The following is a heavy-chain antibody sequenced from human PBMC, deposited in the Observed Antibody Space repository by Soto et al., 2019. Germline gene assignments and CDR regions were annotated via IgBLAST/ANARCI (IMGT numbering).Heavy chain of an antibody. V-gene: IGHV1-3*01. CDR3: ARDLSTVYYDFWSGPFDY. Sequence: GASVKVPCKASGYTFTSYAMHWVRQAPGQRLGWMGWINAGNVHTKYSQKFQRRVSITRDASAGTAYMELSSLRSEDTAVYYCARDLSTVYYDFWSGPFDYWGQGTLITVSS. D-gene: IGHD3-3*01. CDR2: INAGNVHT. J-gene: IGHJ4*02. CDR1: GYTFTSYA.